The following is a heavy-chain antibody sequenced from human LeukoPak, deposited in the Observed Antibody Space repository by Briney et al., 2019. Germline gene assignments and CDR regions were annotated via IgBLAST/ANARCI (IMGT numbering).Heavy chain of an antibody. D-gene: IGHD3-22*01. V-gene: IGHV3-7*01. Sequence: GGSLRLSCAASGFTFSSYAMSWVRQAPGKGLEWVANIKQDGSEKYYVDSVKGRFTISRDNAKNSLYLQMNSLRAEDTAVYYCARDFYDSSGYDGWGQGTLVTVSS. CDR1: GFTFSSYA. CDR3: ARDFYDSSGYDG. J-gene: IGHJ4*02. CDR2: IKQDGSEK.